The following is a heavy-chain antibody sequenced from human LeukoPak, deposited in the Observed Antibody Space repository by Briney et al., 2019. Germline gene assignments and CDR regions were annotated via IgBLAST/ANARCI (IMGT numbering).Heavy chain of an antibody. J-gene: IGHJ5*02. D-gene: IGHD3-10*01. CDR2: INPSGGST. V-gene: IGHV1-46*01. CDR3: ARALSTMENWFDP. CDR1: GYTFTSYY. Sequence: ASVKVSCKESGYTFTSYYMHWVRQAPGQGLEWMGIINPSGGSTSYAQKFQGRVTMTRVRSTSTVYMELSSLRSEDTAVYYCARALSTMENWFDPWGQGTLVTVSS.